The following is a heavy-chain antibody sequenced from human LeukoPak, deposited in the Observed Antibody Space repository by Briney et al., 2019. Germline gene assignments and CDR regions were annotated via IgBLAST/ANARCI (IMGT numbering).Heavy chain of an antibody. CDR2: IKQDGSEK. CDR3: ARRSCGGDCYPDY. CDR1: GFTFSSYW. J-gene: IGHJ4*02. Sequence: TGGSLRLSCAASGFTFSSYWMSWVRQAPGKGLEWVANIKQDGSEKYYVDSVKGRFTISRDNAKNSLYLQMNSLRAEDTAVYYCARRSCGGDCYPDYWGQGTLVTVSS. V-gene: IGHV3-7*01. D-gene: IGHD2-21*02.